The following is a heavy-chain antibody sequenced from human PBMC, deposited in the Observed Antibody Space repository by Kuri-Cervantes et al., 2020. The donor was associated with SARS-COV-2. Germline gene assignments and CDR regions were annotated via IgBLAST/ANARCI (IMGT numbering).Heavy chain of an antibody. D-gene: IGHD6-19*01. J-gene: IGHJ4*02. V-gene: IGHV1-2*02. CDR1: GYTFTGYY. CDR2: INPNSGGT. CDR3: ARETYLYSSGWFSNFDY. Sequence: ASVKVSCKASGYTFTGYYMHWVRQAPGQGLEWMGWINPNSGGTSYAQKFQGRVTMTRDTSISTAYMELSRLRSDDTAVYYCARETYLYSSGWFSNFDYWGQGTLVTVSS.